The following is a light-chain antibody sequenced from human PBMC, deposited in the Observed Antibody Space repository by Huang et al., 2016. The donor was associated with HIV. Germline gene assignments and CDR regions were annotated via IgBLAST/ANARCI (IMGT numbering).Light chain of an antibody. CDR2: TAS. V-gene: IGKV1-NL1*01. CDR3: QQYYSNVWT. J-gene: IGKJ1*01. Sequence: DIKMTQSPSSLSASIGDRVTITCRASQAISNSLAWYQQRPGKAPTVLLYTASKLESGVPSRFSGSGSGTDYTRTIDSLQPEDFATYYCQQYYSNVWTFGQGTKVEI. CDR1: QAISNS.